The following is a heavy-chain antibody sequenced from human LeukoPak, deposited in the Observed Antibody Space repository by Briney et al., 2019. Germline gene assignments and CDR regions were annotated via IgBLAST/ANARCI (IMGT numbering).Heavy chain of an antibody. Sequence: ASVKVSCKVSGYTLTELSMHWVRQAPGKGLEWMGGFDPEDGETIYAQKFQGRVTMTEDTSTDTAYMELSSLRSEDTAVYYCARGRRLWITGRKAKYYFDYWGQGTLVTVSS. CDR1: GYTLTELS. CDR2: FDPEDGET. CDR3: ARGRRLWITGRKAKYYFDY. D-gene: IGHD1-20*01. V-gene: IGHV1-24*01. J-gene: IGHJ4*02.